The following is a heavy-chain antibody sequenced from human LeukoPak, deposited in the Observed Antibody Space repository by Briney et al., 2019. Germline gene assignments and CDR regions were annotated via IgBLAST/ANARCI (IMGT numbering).Heavy chain of an antibody. CDR3: AKGRASMSRYYYYGMDV. J-gene: IGHJ6*02. CDR1: GFTFNGYA. CDR2: ISGSGSST. Sequence: GGSLRLSCAASGFTFNGYAMSWVRQAPGKGLEWVSAISGSGSSTYYADSVKGRFTISRDRYKNTLYLQMSSLRAEDTAVYYCAKGRASMSRYYYYGMDVWGQGTTVTVSS. V-gene: IGHV3-23*01.